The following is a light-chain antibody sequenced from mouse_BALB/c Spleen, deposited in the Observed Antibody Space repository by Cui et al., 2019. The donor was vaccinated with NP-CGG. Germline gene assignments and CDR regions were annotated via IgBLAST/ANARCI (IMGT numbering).Light chain of an antibody. CDR1: TGAVTTSNY. CDR2: GTN. J-gene: IGLJ1*01. V-gene: IGLV1*01. Sequence: QAVVTQESALTTSPGETVTLTCRPSTGAVTTSNYANWVQKKPNHLFTGLIGGTNNRAPGVPARFSGSLIGDKAALTITGAQTEDEAIYFCALWYSSHWVFGGGTKLTVL. CDR3: ALWYSSHWV.